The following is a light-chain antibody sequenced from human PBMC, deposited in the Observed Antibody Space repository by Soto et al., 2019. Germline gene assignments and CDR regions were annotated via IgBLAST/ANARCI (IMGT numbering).Light chain of an antibody. Sequence: IQMTQSPSALAASVGDRVTITSRASQSINNYLNWYQQRPGNAPQLLIYAASNLQSGVQARFSGSGSGTDFTLTISSLQPEDFATYFCQQSYTTPITFGQGTRLEIK. CDR3: QQSYTTPIT. CDR1: QSINNY. J-gene: IGKJ5*01. CDR2: AAS. V-gene: IGKV1-39*01.